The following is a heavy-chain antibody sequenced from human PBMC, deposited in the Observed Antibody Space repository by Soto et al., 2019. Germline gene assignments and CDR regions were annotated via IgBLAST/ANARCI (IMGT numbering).Heavy chain of an antibody. V-gene: IGHV3-21*01. D-gene: IGHD3-3*01. CDR3: AREPAEPSITIFGATPVGYYYYYGMDV. Sequence: GGSLRLSCAASGFTFSSYSMNWVRQAPGKGLEWVSSISSSSSYIYYADSVKGRFTISRDNAKNSLYLQMNSLRAEDTAVYYCAREPAEPSITIFGATPVGYYYYYGMDVWGQGTTVTVSS. CDR1: GFTFSSYS. CDR2: ISSSSSYI. J-gene: IGHJ6*02.